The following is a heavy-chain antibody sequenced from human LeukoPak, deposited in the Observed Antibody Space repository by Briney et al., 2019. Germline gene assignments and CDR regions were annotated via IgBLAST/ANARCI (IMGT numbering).Heavy chain of an antibody. CDR3: ARLETYSSGWYERFDY. Sequence: GESLKISCQGSGYSFSTYWIAWVRQMPGKGLEWMGIIYPGDSDTRYSPSFQGQVTISADKSISTAYLQWSSLKASDTAMYYCARLETYSSGWYERFDYWGQGTLVTVSS. D-gene: IGHD6-19*01. CDR2: IYPGDSDT. V-gene: IGHV5-51*01. J-gene: IGHJ4*02. CDR1: GYSFSTYW.